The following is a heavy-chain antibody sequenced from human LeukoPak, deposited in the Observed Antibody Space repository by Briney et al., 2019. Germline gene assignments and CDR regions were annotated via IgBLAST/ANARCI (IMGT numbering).Heavy chain of an antibody. CDR2: IYNTGST. Sequence: SETLSLTCTVSGGSISTYYWSWIRQPPGKGLEWIGYIYNTGSTNYNPSLKSRVTISVDTSKNQFSLKLSSVTAADTAVYYCARSRYSSSWSPRNYYYYYYMDVWGKGTTVTVSS. V-gene: IGHV4-59*01. D-gene: IGHD6-13*01. CDR1: GGSISTYY. CDR3: ARSRYSSSWSPRNYYYYYYMDV. J-gene: IGHJ6*03.